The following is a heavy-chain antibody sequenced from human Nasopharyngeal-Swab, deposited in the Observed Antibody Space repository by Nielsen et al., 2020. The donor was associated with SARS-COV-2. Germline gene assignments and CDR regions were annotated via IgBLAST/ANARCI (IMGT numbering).Heavy chain of an antibody. CDR3: ARDDYGDYGYFGH. V-gene: IGHV1-2*02. D-gene: IGHD4-17*01. CDR2: INPHSRGT. J-gene: IGHJ4*02. CDR1: GYTLTGYY. Sequence: ASVKVSCKASGYTLTGYYMHRVRQAPGQGLEWMGWINPHSRGTKYAQKFQGRVTMTSDTSINTAYMELRRLRSDDTAVYYCARDDYGDYGYFGHWGQGTLVTVSS.